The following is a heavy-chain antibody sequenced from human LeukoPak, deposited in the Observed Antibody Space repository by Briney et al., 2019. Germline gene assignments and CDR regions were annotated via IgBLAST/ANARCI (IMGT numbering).Heavy chain of an antibody. CDR3: ASGIVVVPSYDAFDI. CDR1: GYTFTSYG. CDR2: ISAYNGNT. D-gene: IGHD2-2*01. Sequence: ASVKVSCKASGYTFTSYGISWVRQAPGQGLEWMGWISAYNGNTNYAQKLQGRVTMTTDTSTSTAYMELRSLRSDDTAVYYCASGIVVVPSYDAFDIWGQGTMVTVSS. J-gene: IGHJ3*02. V-gene: IGHV1-18*01.